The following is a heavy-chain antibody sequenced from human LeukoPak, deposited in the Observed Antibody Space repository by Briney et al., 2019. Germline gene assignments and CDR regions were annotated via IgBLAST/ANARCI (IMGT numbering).Heavy chain of an antibody. D-gene: IGHD3-10*01. CDR3: ARASSVVRGLIYYGMDV. CDR1: GFTFNSYW. V-gene: IGHV3-7*01. J-gene: IGHJ6*02. Sequence: QAGGSLRLSCAASGFTFNSYWMSWVRQAPGKGLEWVAIIKQDGSEKYYVDSLRGRFTISRDNAKISVYLQMNSLRAEDTAVYYCARASSVVRGLIYYGMDVWGRGTTVTVSS. CDR2: IKQDGSEK.